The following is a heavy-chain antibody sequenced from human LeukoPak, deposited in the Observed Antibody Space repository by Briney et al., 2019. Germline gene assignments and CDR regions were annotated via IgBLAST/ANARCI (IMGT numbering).Heavy chain of an antibody. CDR3: ATNGHSHAN. CDR2: IKDDGSEN. Sequence: GGSLRLSCAASGFTFSSFWMSWVRQVPGKGPEWVANIKDDGSENHHVDSVRGRFTISRDNAENSLNSLRAEDTAVYYCATNGHSHANWGQGTLVTVSS. CDR1: GFTFSSFW. V-gene: IGHV3-7*01. J-gene: IGHJ4*02. D-gene: IGHD2-2*01.